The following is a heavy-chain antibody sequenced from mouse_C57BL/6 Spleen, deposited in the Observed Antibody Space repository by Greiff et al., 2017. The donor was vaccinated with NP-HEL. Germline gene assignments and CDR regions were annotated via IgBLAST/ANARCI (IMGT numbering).Heavy chain of an antibody. V-gene: IGHV1-54*01. CDR1: GYAFTNYL. D-gene: IGHD2-4*01. CDR3: ASGNSYDYDALYYFDY. CDR2: INPGSGGT. J-gene: IGHJ2*01. Sequence: QVQLKQSGAELVRPGTSVKVSCKASGYAFTNYLIEWVKQRPGQGLEWIGVINPGSGGTNYNEKFKGKATLTADKSSSTAYMQLSSLTSEDSAVYFCASGNSYDYDALYYFDYWGQGTTLTVSS.